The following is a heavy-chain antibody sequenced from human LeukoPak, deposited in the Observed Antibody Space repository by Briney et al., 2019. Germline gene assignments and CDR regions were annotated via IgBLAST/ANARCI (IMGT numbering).Heavy chain of an antibody. V-gene: IGHV5-10-1*01. CDR2: IDPSDSYT. Sequence: GESLKISCKGSGYSFPSYWISWVRQVPGKGLGWMGRIDPSDSYTNYRPSFQGHATISADKSISTAYLQWSSLKASDTAMYYCARGENAFDIWGQGTMVTVSS. CDR1: GYSFPSYW. CDR3: ARGENAFDI. J-gene: IGHJ3*02. D-gene: IGHD3-10*01.